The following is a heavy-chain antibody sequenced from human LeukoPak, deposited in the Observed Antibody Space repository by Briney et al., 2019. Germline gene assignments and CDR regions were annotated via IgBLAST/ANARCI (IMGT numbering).Heavy chain of an antibody. V-gene: IGHV4-31*11. D-gene: IGHD3-10*01. CDR2: ISYSGTT. J-gene: IGHJ4*02. Sequence: SETLSLTCAVSGVSISSSGYYWSWVRQYPGKGLEYIGFISYSGTTSYNPSLKSRVTISLDTSESQFSLTLTSVTAADTAVYFCARAGYYYGSAISPFDYWGRGTLVTVSS. CDR3: ARAGYYYGSAISPFDY. CDR1: GVSISSSGYY.